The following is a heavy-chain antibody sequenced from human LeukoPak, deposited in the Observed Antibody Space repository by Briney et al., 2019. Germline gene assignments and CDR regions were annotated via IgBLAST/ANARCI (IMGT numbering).Heavy chain of an antibody. CDR1: GYTFTSYG. D-gene: IGHD2-2*01. CDR2: ISAYNGNT. Sequence: ASVKVSCKASGYTFTSYGISWVRQARGQGLEWMGWISAYNGNTNYAQKLQGRVTMTTDTSTSTAYMELRSLRSDDTAVYYCARVSPRDDCSSTSCYGNFDYWGQGTLVTVSS. V-gene: IGHV1-18*04. CDR3: ARVSPRDDCSSTSCYGNFDY. J-gene: IGHJ4*02.